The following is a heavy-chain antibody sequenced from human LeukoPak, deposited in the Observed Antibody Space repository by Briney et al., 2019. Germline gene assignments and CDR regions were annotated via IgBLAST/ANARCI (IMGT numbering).Heavy chain of an antibody. CDR1: GFTFDDYG. CDR3: TTDRAVGNWFDP. CDR2: IKSKTDGGTT. Sequence: GGSLRLSCAASGFTFDDYGMSWVRQAPGKGLEWVGRIKSKTDGGTTDYAAPVKGRFTISRDDSKNTLYLQMNSLKTEDTAVYYCTTDRAVGNWFDPWGQGTLVTVSS. J-gene: IGHJ5*02. V-gene: IGHV3-15*01.